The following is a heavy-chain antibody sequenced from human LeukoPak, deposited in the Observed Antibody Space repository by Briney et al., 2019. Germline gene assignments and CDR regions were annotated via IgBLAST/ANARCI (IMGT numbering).Heavy chain of an antibody. Sequence: ASVKVSCKASGYTFTSYYMHWVRQAPGQGLEWMGWINPNSGGTNYAQKFQGRVTMTRDTSTSTVYMELSSLRSEDTAVYYCARDKMGYSYGSNFFDYWGQGTLVTVSS. CDR2: INPNSGGT. D-gene: IGHD5-18*01. J-gene: IGHJ4*02. CDR1: GYTFTSYY. CDR3: ARDKMGYSYGSNFFDY. V-gene: IGHV1-2*02.